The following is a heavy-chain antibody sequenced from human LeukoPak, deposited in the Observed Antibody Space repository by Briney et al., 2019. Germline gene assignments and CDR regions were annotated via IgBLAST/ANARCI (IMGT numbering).Heavy chain of an antibody. CDR2: ITGSGGTT. D-gene: IGHD7-27*01. J-gene: IGHJ4*02. CDR3: AKDGNWARFEN. Sequence: GGSLRLSCAAAGFAFSNYGLNWVRQATGKGLESVSGITGSGGTTYYAYSVKGRFTISRDNSKNTLYLQMNSPRAEDTAAYYCAKDGNWARFENWGQGTLVTVSS. V-gene: IGHV3-23*01. CDR1: GFAFSNYG.